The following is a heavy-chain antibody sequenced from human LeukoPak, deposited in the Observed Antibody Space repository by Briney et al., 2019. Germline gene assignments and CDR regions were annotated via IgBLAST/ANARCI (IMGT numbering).Heavy chain of an antibody. J-gene: IGHJ5*02. D-gene: IGHD5-12*01. V-gene: IGHV3-23*01. CDR3: AKDLYGYVSNWFDP. CDR2: ISGSGGST. Sequence: GSLRLSCAASGFTFSSYAMSWVRQAPGKGLEWVSAISGSGGSTYYADSVKGRSTISRDNTKNTLYLQMNSLRAEDTAVYYCAKDLYGYVSNWFDPWGQGTLVTVSS. CDR1: GFTFSSYA.